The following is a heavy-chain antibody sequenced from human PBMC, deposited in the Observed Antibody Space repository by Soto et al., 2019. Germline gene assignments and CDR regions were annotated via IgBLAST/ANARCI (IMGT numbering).Heavy chain of an antibody. Sequence: PGGSLRLSXATSGLTFSNYAMSWVRQAPGGGLEWVSSMSGSSSTTYYADSVKGRFTISRDRSKNTLYLQMSSLRAEDTALYYCAKNQERELPRVIDFWGQGTLVTVSS. CDR2: MSGSSSTT. V-gene: IGHV3-23*01. CDR3: AKNQERELPRVIDF. J-gene: IGHJ4*02. D-gene: IGHD1-7*01. CDR1: GLTFSNYA.